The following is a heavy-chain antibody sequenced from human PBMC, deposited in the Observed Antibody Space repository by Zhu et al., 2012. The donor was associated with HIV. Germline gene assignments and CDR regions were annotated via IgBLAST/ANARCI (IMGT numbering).Heavy chain of an antibody. J-gene: IGHJ3*02. CDR1: HYSVSSAYY. V-gene: IGHV4-38-2*02. Sequence: QVQLQESGPGLVKPSETLSLICTVSHYSVSSAYYWGWVRQPPGKGLEWIGNIFHTGSTDSNPSLKSRVSISVDTSKNQFSLKLSSVDPADTALYYCARSTVTTSGAFDYLGPRDKWSPSLQ. CDR2: IFHTGST. D-gene: IGHD4-17*01. CDR3: ARSTVTTSGAFDY.